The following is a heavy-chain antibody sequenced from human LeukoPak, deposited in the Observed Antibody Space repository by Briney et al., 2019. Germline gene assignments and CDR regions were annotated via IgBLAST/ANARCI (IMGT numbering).Heavy chain of an antibody. D-gene: IGHD3-22*01. Sequence: GGSLRLSCAASGFTFSNYWMTWVRQAPGKGLEWVANIKQDGSEEYYVDSVKGRFTISRDNAENSLYLQMNSLRAEDTAVYYCARDNQYFDSSGYYTYWGQGTLVTVSS. CDR1: GFTFSNYW. CDR3: ARDNQYFDSSGYYTY. J-gene: IGHJ4*02. CDR2: IKQDGSEE. V-gene: IGHV3-7*03.